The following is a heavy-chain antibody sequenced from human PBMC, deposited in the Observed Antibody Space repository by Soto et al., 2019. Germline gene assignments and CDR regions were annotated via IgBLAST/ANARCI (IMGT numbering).Heavy chain of an antibody. V-gene: IGHV3-30*03. CDR2: ISYDGSNK. CDR3: ATSNYYDSSGYYYDFDY. J-gene: IGHJ4*02. Sequence: QSGGSLRLSCAASGFTFSSYGMHWVRQAPGKGLEWVAVISYDGSNKYYADSVKGRFTISRDNSKNTLYLQMNSLRAEDTAVYYCATSNYYDSSGYYYDFDYWGQGTLVTVSS. D-gene: IGHD3-22*01. CDR1: GFTFSSYG.